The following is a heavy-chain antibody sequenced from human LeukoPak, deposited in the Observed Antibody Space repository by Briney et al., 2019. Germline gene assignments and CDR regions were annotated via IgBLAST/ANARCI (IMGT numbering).Heavy chain of an antibody. CDR2: ISNTRKT. CDR1: GGSLRVHY. J-gene: IGHJ6*03. CDR3: AIGPHRNDYYYYNMDV. Sequence: SESLCLTSAVSGGSLRVHYWRWICQTPRKRLGWSGEISNTRKTKYNTSPKSRVTISVDTSKKQFSLKVRSLTAAHRALYYCAIGPHRNDYYYYNMDVGGKGTTVTVS. D-gene: IGHD1-14*01. V-gene: IGHV4-34*01.